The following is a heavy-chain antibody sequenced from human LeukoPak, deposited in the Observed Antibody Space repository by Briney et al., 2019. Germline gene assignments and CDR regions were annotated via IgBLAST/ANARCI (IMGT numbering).Heavy chain of an antibody. V-gene: IGHV3-23*01. CDR3: AKDIQLST. D-gene: IGHD3-16*02. CDR1: GFTFRDSA. CDR2: ISYSGGNA. Sequence: GGSLRLSCAASGFTFRDSAMTWVRHVPGKGLEWVSLISYSGGNAYYPDSVKGRFTISRDNSENTLSLQMNSLRVEDTARYYCAKDIQLSTWGLGTMVTVSS. J-gene: IGHJ3*01.